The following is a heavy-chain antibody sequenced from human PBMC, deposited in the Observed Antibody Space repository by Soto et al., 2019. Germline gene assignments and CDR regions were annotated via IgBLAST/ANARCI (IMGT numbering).Heavy chain of an antibody. J-gene: IGHJ4*02. CDR2: ISGSGVST. V-gene: IGHV3-23*01. CDR3: AKRGSGSYFDY. Sequence: EVQLLESGGGLVQPGGSLRLSCAASGFTFSSYAMNWVRQAPGKGLEWVSVISGSGVSTYYAASVKGRFTISRDNSKNALYLEMNSLRAENTAVYYCAKRGSGSYFDYWGQGTLVTVSS. CDR1: GFTFSSYA. D-gene: IGHD1-26*01.